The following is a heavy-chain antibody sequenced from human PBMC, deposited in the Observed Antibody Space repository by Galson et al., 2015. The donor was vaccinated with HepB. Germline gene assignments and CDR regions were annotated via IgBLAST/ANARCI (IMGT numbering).Heavy chain of an antibody. V-gene: IGHV3-30*02. J-gene: IGHJ6*02. CDR1: GFTFSSYG. Sequence: SLRLSCAASGFTFSSYGMHWVRQAPGKGLEWVAFIRYDGSNKYYADSVKGRFTISRDNSKNTLYLQMNSLRAEDTAVYYCAKDVWDSSGWSADYYYGMDVWGQGTTVTVSS. D-gene: IGHD6-19*01. CDR3: AKDVWDSSGWSADYYYGMDV. CDR2: IRYDGSNK.